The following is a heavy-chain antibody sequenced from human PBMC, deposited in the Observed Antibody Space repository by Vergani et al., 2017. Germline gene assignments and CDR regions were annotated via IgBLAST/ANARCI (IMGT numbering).Heavy chain of an antibody. Sequence: QVQLVESGGGVVQPGGSLRLSCAASGFTFNSYGMHWVRQAPGKGLEWVASIRSDESRRYYGDSMEGPFTISRDNSKNTLYLQMKSLRPEDTAVYYCARDQRMAAHYYDSSPLDYWGQGTLVTVSS. V-gene: IGHV3-30*02. D-gene: IGHD3-22*01. CDR1: GFTFNSYG. CDR3: ARDQRMAAHYYDSSPLDY. J-gene: IGHJ4*02. CDR2: IRSDESRR.